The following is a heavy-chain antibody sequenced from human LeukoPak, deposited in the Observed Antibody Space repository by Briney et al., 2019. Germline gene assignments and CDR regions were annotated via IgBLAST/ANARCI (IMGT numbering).Heavy chain of an antibody. D-gene: IGHD2-15*01. J-gene: IGHJ3*02. Sequence: SVKVSCKASGFTFTSSAMQWVRQARGQRLEWIGWIVVGSGNTNYAQKFQERATITKDMSTSTAYMELSSLRSEDTAVYYCAATMGHIVVVVAATPREDLAFDIWGQGTMVTISS. V-gene: IGHV1-58*02. CDR1: GFTFTSSA. CDR3: AATMGHIVVVVAATPREDLAFDI. CDR2: IVVGSGNT.